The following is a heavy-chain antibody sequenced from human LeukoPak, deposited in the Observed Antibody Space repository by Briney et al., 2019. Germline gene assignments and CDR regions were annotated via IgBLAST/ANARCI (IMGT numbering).Heavy chain of an antibody. CDR2: ISSSGST. CDR3: ARSRSYGDYLVFLSD. V-gene: IGHV4-61*02. CDR1: GGSIGSGSYY. D-gene: IGHD4-17*01. J-gene: IGHJ4*02. Sequence: SETLSLTCTVSGGSIGSGSYYWSWIRQPAGKGLEWIGRISSSGSTKYSASLRSRVSMSVDTSKNQFSLKLSSVTAADTAVYYCARSRSYGDYLVFLSDWGQGIPLTVSS.